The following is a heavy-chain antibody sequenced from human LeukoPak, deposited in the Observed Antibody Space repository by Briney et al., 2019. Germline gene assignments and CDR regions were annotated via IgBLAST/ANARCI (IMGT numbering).Heavy chain of an antibody. CDR3: ATRAPQSSNGY. D-gene: IGHD1-1*01. V-gene: IGHV3-21*01. CDR2: ISPLSYHI. J-gene: IGHJ4*02. Sequence: GGSLRLSCAGSGFTFSDYSMNWVRQAPGKGLEWVSSISPLSYHIYYADSLKGRFTISRDNAKNSLYLQMNSLRAEDTAVYYCATRAPQSSNGYWGQGTLVTVSS. CDR1: GFTFSDYS.